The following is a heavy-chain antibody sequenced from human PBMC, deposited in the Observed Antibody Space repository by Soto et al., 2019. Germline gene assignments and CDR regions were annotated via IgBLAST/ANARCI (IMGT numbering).Heavy chain of an antibody. Sequence: QITLEESRPTLVKPTQTLTLTCSFSGFSLYTRGVGVGWIRQPPGKALEWLALLYWDDTRRYNPSLKNSLTIAKDTSENQVVLTMTNMDPVDTGTYFCAHYTTDTYFDVWGKGTTFTVSS. CDR2: LYWDDTR. CDR1: GFSLYTRGVG. D-gene: IGHD1-1*01. CDR3: AHYTTDTYFDV. J-gene: IGHJ6*04. V-gene: IGHV2-5*02.